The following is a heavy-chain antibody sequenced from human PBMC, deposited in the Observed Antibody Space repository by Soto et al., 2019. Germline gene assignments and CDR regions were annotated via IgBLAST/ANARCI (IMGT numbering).Heavy chain of an antibody. CDR3: ARALWFGELLPYYFDY. J-gene: IGHJ4*02. Sequence: PGGSLRLSCAASGFTFSDYYMSWIRQAPGEGLEWVSYISSSSSYTNYADSVKGRFTISRDNAKNSLYLQMNSLRAEDTAVYYCARALWFGELLPYYFDYWGQGTLVTVSS. V-gene: IGHV3-11*05. CDR1: GFTFSDYY. CDR2: ISSSSSYT. D-gene: IGHD3-10*01.